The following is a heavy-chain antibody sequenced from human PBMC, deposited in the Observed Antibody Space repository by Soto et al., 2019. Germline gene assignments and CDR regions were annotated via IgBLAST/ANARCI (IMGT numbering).Heavy chain of an antibody. CDR2: ISGSGGRT. V-gene: IGHV3-23*01. CDR1: GFTFSGDA. Sequence: GGSLRLSCAASGFTFSGDALSWVVSWVRQTPGKGLEWVSAISGSGGRTYYADSVKGRFTISRDNSKNTLYLQMNSLRAEDTAVYYCARDDSVALAARPDYYYGMDVWGQGTTVTVSS. D-gene: IGHD6-6*01. CDR3: ARDDSVALAARPDYYYGMDV. J-gene: IGHJ6*02.